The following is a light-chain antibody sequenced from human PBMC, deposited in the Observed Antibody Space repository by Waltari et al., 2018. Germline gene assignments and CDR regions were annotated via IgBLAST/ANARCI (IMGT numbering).Light chain of an antibody. CDR3: QQYGSSLFT. CDR1: QSVSSSY. CDR2: GIS. V-gene: IGKV3-20*01. Sequence: VLPQSPGTLSLSPGARATLSCRASQSVSSSYLAWYQQKPGQAPRLLTLGISVRATGIPDRFSGRGSGTDFSLTINRLEPEDSAVYYCQQYGSSLFTFGPGTKVEIK. J-gene: IGKJ3*01.